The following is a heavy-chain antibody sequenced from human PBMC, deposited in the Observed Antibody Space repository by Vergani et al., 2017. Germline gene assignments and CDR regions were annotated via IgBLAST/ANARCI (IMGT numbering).Heavy chain of an antibody. CDR3: ARAPEFYDGSGKDNWFDP. D-gene: IGHD3-10*01. J-gene: IGHJ5*02. CDR1: GYTFTGYY. V-gene: IGHV1-2*02. Sequence: QVQLVQSGAEVKKPGASVKVSCKASGYTFTGYYMHWVRQAPGQGLEWMGWINPNSGGTNYAQKFQGRVTMTRDTSISTAYMELSRLRSDDTAVYYCARAPEFYDGSGKDNWFDPWGQGTLVTVSS. CDR2: INPNSGGT.